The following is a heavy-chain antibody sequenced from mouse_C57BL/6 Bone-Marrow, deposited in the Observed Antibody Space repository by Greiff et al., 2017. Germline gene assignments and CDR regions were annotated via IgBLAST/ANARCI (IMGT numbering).Heavy chain of an antibody. V-gene: IGHV1-54*01. CDR1: GYAFTNYL. D-gene: IGHD1-1*01. CDR2: INPASGGT. CDR3: ARDYGPAWFAY. J-gene: IGHJ3*01. Sequence: VQLQQPGAELVRPGTSVKVSCKASGYAFTNYLIEWVKQRPGQGLEWIGVINPASGGTNYNEKFKGKATLTADKSSSTAYMQLSSLTSEDSAVYFCARDYGPAWFAYWGQGTLVTVSA.